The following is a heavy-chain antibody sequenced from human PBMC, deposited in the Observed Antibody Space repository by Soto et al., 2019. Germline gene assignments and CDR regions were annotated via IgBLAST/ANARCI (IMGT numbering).Heavy chain of an antibody. Sequence: PSETLSLTCAVSGGSISSGGYSWSWIRQPPGKGLEWIGYIYHSGSTYYNPSLKSRVTISVDRSKNQFSLKLSSVTAADTAVYYGAGGDTFFGVAQTGAFDNWGQGTLVTVP. CDR2: IYHSGST. J-gene: IGHJ4*02. D-gene: IGHD3-3*01. CDR1: GGSISSGGYS. CDR3: AGGDTFFGVAQTGAFDN. V-gene: IGHV4-30-2*01.